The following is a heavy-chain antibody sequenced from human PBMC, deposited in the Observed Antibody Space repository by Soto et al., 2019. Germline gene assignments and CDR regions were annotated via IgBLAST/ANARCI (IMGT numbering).Heavy chain of an antibody. V-gene: IGHV1-46*01. CDR3: ARDQLNYYDSSGYGGPDY. CDR1: GDTFTSYY. J-gene: IGHJ4*02. Sequence: ASVKVSCKASGDTFTSYYMHWVRQAPGQGLEWMGIINPSGGSTSYAQKFQGRVTMTRDTSTSTVYMELSSLRSEDTAVYYCARDQLNYYDSSGYGGPDYWGQGTLVTVSS. CDR2: INPSGGST. D-gene: IGHD3-22*01.